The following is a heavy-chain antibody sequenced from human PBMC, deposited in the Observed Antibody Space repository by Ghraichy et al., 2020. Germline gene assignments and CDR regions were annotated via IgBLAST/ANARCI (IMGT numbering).Heavy chain of an antibody. D-gene: IGHD6-25*01. V-gene: IGHV1-2*06. CDR1: GYYFIGYY. CDR2: ITPNSGAA. Sequence: ASVKVSCKTSGYYFIGYYIHWVRQAPGQGLEWMGRITPNSGAADYAQMFQGRVTMTRDTSISTVYMELSSLRSDDTAVYYCARDPGHSGGHYYWYMDVWGKGTPVTVSS. J-gene: IGHJ6*03. CDR3: ARDPGHSGGHYYWYMDV.